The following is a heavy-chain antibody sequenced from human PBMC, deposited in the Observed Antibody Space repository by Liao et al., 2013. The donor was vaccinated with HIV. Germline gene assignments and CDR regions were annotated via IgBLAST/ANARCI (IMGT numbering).Heavy chain of an antibody. CDR1: RGSIRNYY. CDR3: AREFSRRSPANLFYYITGWGY. CDR2: IYYSGTT. D-gene: IGHD3-10*01. J-gene: IGHJ4*02. Sequence: QVQLQESGPGLVKPSETLSLTCTVSRGSIRNYYWTWIRQPPGKGLEWIAYIYYSGTTSYNPSLKSRLSISVDTSKSQISLKLSSVTAADTAVYYCAREFSRRSPANLFYYITGWGYWGQGTLVTVSS. V-gene: IGHV4-59*12.